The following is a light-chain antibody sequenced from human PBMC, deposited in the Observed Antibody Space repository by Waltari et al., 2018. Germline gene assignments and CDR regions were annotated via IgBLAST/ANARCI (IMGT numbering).Light chain of an antibody. J-gene: IGKJ3*01. CDR3: QQYYSTLT. V-gene: IGKV4-1*01. CDR1: QSVLYSSNNKNY. Sequence: DIVMTQSPDSLAVSLGERATINCKSSQSVLYSSNNKNYLAWYQQKPGQPPKLLNYWASTRESGVPDRFSGSGSGTDFTLTISSLQAEDVAVYYCQQYYSTLTFGPGTKVDIK. CDR2: WAS.